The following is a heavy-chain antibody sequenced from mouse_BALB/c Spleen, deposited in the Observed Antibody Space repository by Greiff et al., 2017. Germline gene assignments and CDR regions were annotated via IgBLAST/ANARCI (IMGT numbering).Heavy chain of an antibody. D-gene: IGHD1-1*01. J-gene: IGHJ3*01. CDR3: TREADYYGSSNLFAY. CDR2: INPSNGGT. V-gene: IGHV1S81*02. CDR1: GYSFTSYY. Sequence: VQLQQPGAELVKPGASVTLSCKASGYSFTSYYMYWVQQRPGQGLEWIGGINPSNGGTNFNEEFKSKATLTVDKSSSTAYMQLSSLTSEDSAVYYWTREADYYGSSNLFAYWGQGTLVTVSA.